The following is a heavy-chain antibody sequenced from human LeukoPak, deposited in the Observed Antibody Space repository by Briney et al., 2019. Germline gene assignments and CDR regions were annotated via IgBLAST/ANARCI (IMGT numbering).Heavy chain of an antibody. CDR1: GGSISSSNW. Sequence: SGTLSHTCAVSGGSISSSNWWSWVRQPPGKGLEWIGEIYHSGSTNYNPSLKSRVTISVDTSKNQFSLKLSSVTAANTAVYYCASLRERSYYARGFDYWGQGTLVTVSS. CDR2: IYHSGST. V-gene: IGHV4-4*02. J-gene: IGHJ4*02. CDR3: ASLRERSYYARGFDY. D-gene: IGHD1-26*01.